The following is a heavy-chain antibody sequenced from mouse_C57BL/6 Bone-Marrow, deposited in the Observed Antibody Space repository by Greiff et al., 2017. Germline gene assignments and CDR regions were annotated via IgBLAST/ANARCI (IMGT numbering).Heavy chain of an antibody. J-gene: IGHJ4*01. CDR3: TRAQAPGYAMDY. V-gene: IGHV5-4*03. D-gene: IGHD3-2*02. CDR1: GFTFSSYA. Sequence: DVKLVESGGGLVKPGGSLKLSCAASGFTFSSYAMSWVRQTPEKRLEWVATISDGGSYTYYPDNVKGRFTISRDNAKNNLYLQMSHLKSEDTAMYYCTRAQAPGYAMDYWGQGTSVTVSS. CDR2: ISDGGSYT.